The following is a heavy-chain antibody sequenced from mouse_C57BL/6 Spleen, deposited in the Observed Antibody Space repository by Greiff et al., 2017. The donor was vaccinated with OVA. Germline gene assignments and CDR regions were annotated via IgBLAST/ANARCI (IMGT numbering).Heavy chain of an antibody. V-gene: IGHV2-2*01. J-gene: IGHJ4*01. CDR2: IWSGGST. CDR1: GFSLTSYG. Sequence: QVQLQQSGPGLVQPSQSLSITCTVSGFSLTSYGVHWVRQSPGKGLEWLGVIWSGGSTDYNAAFISRLSISKDNSKSKVFFKMNSLQADDTAIYYCARKDYYGRSDAMDDWGQGTSVTVSS. CDR3: ARKDYYGRSDAMDD. D-gene: IGHD1-1*01.